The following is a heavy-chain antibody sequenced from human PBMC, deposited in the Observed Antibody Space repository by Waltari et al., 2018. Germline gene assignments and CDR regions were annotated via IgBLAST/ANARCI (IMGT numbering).Heavy chain of an antibody. V-gene: IGHV3-74*01. Sequence: EMQLVESGGGLVQPGGSLRLSCAASGPLFRSYGMHWVRQAPGKGLVWLSRIKSDGGGTTYADSVEGRFTTSRDNAKNTLFLQMNSLRGEDTAVYYCASHRPGGLGMDVWGQGTTVIVSS. J-gene: IGHJ6*02. CDR2: IKSDGGGT. CDR1: GPLFRSYG. CDR3: ASHRPGGLGMDV.